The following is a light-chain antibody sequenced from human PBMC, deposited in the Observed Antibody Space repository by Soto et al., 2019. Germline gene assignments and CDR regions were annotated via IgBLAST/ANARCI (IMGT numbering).Light chain of an antibody. CDR2: DVS. Sequence: QSVLTQPASVFGSPGPSITISCTGTSSDVGGYNYVSWYQQHPGKAPKLMIYDVSNRPSGVSNRFAGSKSGNTASLTISGLQDEDEADYSCSSPPSSSAKVFGGGTKLTDL. CDR3: SSPPSSSAKV. V-gene: IGLV2-14*01. J-gene: IGLJ3*02. CDR1: SSDVGGYNY.